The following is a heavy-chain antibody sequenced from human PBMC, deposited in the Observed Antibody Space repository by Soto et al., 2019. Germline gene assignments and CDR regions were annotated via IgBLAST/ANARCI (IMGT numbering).Heavy chain of an antibody. CDR1: GGSISSGGYS. V-gene: IGHV4-30-2*01. Sequence: PSETLSLTCAVSGGSISSGGYSWSWIRQPPGKGLEWIGYIYHSGSPYYNPSLKSRVTISVDRSKNQFSLKLSSVTAADTAVYYCARVPGPWGQGTLVTVSS. CDR2: IYHSGSP. CDR3: ARVPGP. J-gene: IGHJ4*02.